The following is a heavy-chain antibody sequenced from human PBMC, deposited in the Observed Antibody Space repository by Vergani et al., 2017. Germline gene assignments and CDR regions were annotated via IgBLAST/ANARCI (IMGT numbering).Heavy chain of an antibody. CDR3: ARDYCSSTSCYTRWFDP. J-gene: IGHJ5*02. CDR2: IIPIFGTA. D-gene: IGHD2-2*02. CDR1: GGTFSSYA. V-gene: IGHV1-69*01. Sequence: QVQLVQSGAEVKRPGSSVKVSCKASGGTFSSYAISWVRQAPGQGLEWMGGIIPIFGTANYAQKFQGRVTITADESTSTAYMELSSLRSEDTAVYYCARDYCSSTSCYTRWFDPWGQGTLVTVSS.